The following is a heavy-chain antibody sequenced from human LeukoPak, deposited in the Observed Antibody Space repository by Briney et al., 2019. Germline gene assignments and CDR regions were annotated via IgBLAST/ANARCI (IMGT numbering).Heavy chain of an antibody. J-gene: IGHJ6*04. D-gene: IGHD3-10*01. CDR1: GFIFDDYA. CDR3: AREITMVRGSYYYYYGMDV. Sequence: PGGSLRLSCAASGFIFDDYAMYWVRQAPGKGLEWVSVIYSGGSTYYADSVKGRFTISRDNSKNTLYLQMNSLRAEDTAVYYCAREITMVRGSYYYYYGMDVWGKGTTVTVSS. CDR2: IYSGGST. V-gene: IGHV3-53*01.